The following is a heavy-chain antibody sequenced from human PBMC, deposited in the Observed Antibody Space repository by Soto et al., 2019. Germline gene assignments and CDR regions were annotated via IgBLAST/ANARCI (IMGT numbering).Heavy chain of an antibody. CDR2: INHSGST. CDR1: GGSFSTYY. CDR3: ARLGSSSWNTNNWFDP. D-gene: IGHD6-13*01. J-gene: IGHJ5*02. Sequence: QVQLRLWGAGLLRPSETLSLTCAVYGGSFSTYYWSWIRQPPGKGLEWIGEINHSGSTNYNPSLKSRVTFSVDTSKKQFSLKLSSVTAADTAVYYCARLGSSSWNTNNWFDPWGQGTLVTVSS. V-gene: IGHV4-34*01.